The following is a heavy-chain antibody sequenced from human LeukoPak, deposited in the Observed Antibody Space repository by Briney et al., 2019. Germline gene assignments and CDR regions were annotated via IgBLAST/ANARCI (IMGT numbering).Heavy chain of an antibody. CDR1: GFTFSTYS. CDR3: TTAGTWELHDLFDY. V-gene: IGHV3-21*03. D-gene: IGHD1-26*01. J-gene: IGHJ4*02. CDR2: ITRSSSYI. Sequence: GGSLRLSCAASGFTFSTYSMNWVRQAPGKGLEWVSSITRSSSYIYYADSVKGRFTIARDNAKNSLYLQMNSLKTEDTAVYYCTTAGTWELHDLFDYWGQGTLVTVSS.